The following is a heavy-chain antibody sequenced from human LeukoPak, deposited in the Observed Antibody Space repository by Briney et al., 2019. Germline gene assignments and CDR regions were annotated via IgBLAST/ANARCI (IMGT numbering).Heavy chain of an antibody. CDR3: ARAYDFWSGGLDY. V-gene: IGHV3-30*04. J-gene: IGHJ4*02. Sequence: GGSLRLSCAASGFTFSSYAMHWVRQAPGKGLEWVAVISYDGSNKYYADSVKGRFTISRDNSKNTLYLQMNSLRAEDTAVYYCARAYDFWSGGLDYWGQGTLVTVSS. CDR1: GFTFSSYA. D-gene: IGHD3-3*01. CDR2: ISYDGSNK.